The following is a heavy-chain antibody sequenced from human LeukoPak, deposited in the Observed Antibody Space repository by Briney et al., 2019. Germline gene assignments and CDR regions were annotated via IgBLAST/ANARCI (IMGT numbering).Heavy chain of an antibody. CDR2: ISPSSTYT. Sequence: GGSLRLSCAASGFTFSTYSMNWVRQAPGKGLEWVSCISPSSTYTYYADSVKGRFTISRDNAKNSLYLQMNSLRAEDTAVYYCARESHEQSLDYWGQGTLVTASS. J-gene: IGHJ4*02. CDR1: GFTFSTYS. CDR3: ARESHEQSLDY. V-gene: IGHV3-21*01. D-gene: IGHD6-13*01.